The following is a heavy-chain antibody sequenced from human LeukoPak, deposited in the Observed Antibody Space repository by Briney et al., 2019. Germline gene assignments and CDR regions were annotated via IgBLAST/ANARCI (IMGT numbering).Heavy chain of an antibody. CDR2: IYPGDSDT. D-gene: IGHD5-24*01. CDR1: GYSFTSHW. V-gene: IGHV5-51*01. Sequence: GESLKISCKASGYSFTSHWVAWVRQMPGKGLEWMGIIYPGDSDTRYSPSFQGQVTISADKSISTAYLQWSSLKASDTAMYYCARLGYNSYYFDYWGQGTLVTVSS. J-gene: IGHJ4*02. CDR3: ARLGYNSYYFDY.